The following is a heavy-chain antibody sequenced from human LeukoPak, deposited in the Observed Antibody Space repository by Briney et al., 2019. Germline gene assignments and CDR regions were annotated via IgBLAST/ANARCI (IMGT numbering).Heavy chain of an antibody. D-gene: IGHD1-26*01. CDR3: ARRSGSYLDY. CDR2: IHPGDSDT. V-gene: IGHV5-51*01. J-gene: IGHJ4*02. CDR1: GYSFTNFW. Sequence: GETLKISCKGSGYSFTNFWIGWVRQMPGKGLEWMGIIHPGDSDTRYSPSFQGQVTISADKSISTAYLQWNSLKASDTAMYYCARRSGSYLDYWGQGTLVTVSS.